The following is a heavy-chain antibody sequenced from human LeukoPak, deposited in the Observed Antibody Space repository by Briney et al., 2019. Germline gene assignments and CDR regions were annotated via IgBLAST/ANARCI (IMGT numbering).Heavy chain of an antibody. V-gene: IGHV1-69*06. J-gene: IGHJ4*02. CDR3: ASRSPDYGDYGPFDY. Sequence: SVKVSCKASGGTFSSYAISWVRQAPGQGLEWMGGIIPIFGTANYAQKFQGRVTITADKSTSTAYMELSSLRSEDTAVYYCASRSPDYGDYGPFDYWGQGTLVTVSS. CDR1: GGTFSSYA. D-gene: IGHD4-17*01. CDR2: IIPIFGTA.